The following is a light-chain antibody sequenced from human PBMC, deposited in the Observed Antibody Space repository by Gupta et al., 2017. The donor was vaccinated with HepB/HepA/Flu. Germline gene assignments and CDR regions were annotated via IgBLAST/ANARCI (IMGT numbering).Light chain of an antibody. J-gene: IGLJ3*02. CDR1: SPNIGSNN. CDR3: AVWDDSLHAWV. CDR2: NNH. Sequence: QSVVNQPPSASGTPGQKVTISCSGSSPNIGSNNVNWYQQFPGTAPKLLIFNNHQRPSGVPERFSGFKSGTSASLAISGLQSEDEAAFYCAVWDDSLHAWVFGGGTKLTVL. V-gene: IGLV1-44*01.